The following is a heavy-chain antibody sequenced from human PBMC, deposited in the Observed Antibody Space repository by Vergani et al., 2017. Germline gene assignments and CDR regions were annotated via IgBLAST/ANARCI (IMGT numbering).Heavy chain of an antibody. V-gene: IGHV3-48*01. CDR1: GFTFTSYS. D-gene: IGHD1-1*01. CDR2: ISGVGDTI. Sequence: EVRLAESRGGLVQPGGSLRLSCAVSGFTFTSYSMNWVRQAPGKGREWVSYISGVGDTINYADSVKGRFTIARDNSLHLQMNSLGVEDTAVYYCATKSCGTPGFQIGDFREWGQGTLVTVSS. J-gene: IGHJ1*01. CDR3: ATKSCGTPGFQIGDFRE.